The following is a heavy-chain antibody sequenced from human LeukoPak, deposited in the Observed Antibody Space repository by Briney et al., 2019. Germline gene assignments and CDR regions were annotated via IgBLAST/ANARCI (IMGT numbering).Heavy chain of an antibody. D-gene: IGHD5-18*01. CDR3: ARTWMQLWPQAH. V-gene: IGHV3-7*03. CDR2: IKQDGSEK. Sequence: GGSLRLSCAVSGFTFSSHWMSWVRQAPGKGLEWVANIKQDGSEKYYVDSVKGRFTISRDNAKNSLYLQMNSLRAEDTAVYCCARTWMQLWPQAHWGQGTLVTVSS. CDR1: GFTFSSHW. J-gene: IGHJ4*02.